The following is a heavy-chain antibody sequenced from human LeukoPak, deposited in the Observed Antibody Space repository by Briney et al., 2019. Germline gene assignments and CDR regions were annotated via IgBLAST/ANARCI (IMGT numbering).Heavy chain of an antibody. J-gene: IGHJ3*01. CDR2: IYYNGDT. Sequence: SETLSLTCTVSGGSFVTYCFSWIRQAPGKGLEWIGYIYYNGDTKYNPSLESRVIISQDTSKDQFSLALISVTAADTALYYCARHSHQVIRGAFDVWGQGTMVTVSS. V-gene: IGHV4-59*08. CDR1: GGSFVTYC. CDR3: ARHSHQVIRGAFDV.